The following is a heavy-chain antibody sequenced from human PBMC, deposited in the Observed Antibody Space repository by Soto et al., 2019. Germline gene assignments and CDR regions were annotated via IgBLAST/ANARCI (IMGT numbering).Heavy chain of an antibody. J-gene: IGHJ4*02. D-gene: IGHD3-16*01. CDR3: ARMGGGYYFDY. CDR1: GGSISSYY. CDR2: IYYSGST. V-gene: IGHV4-59*01. Sequence: QVQLQESGPGLVKPSETLSLTCTVSGGSISSYYWSWIRQPPGKGLEWIGYIYYSGSTNYNPSLKNRVTISVDTAKDQFSLKLSSVTAADTAVYYCARMGGGYYFDYWGQGTLVTVSS.